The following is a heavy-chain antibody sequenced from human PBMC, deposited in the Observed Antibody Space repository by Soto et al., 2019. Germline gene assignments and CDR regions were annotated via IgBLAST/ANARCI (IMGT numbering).Heavy chain of an antibody. CDR2: ISWNSGTI. CDR3: VKGEVATITYYFDY. Sequence: EVQLVESGGDLVQPGRSLRLSCAASGFTFDDYAMHWVRQTPGKGLEWVSVISWNSGTIDYADSVKGRFTISRDNAKKSLYLQMNSLRAEDTALYYCVKGEVATITYYFDYWGQGTQVTVSS. D-gene: IGHD5-12*01. V-gene: IGHV3-9*01. J-gene: IGHJ4*02. CDR1: GFTFDDYA.